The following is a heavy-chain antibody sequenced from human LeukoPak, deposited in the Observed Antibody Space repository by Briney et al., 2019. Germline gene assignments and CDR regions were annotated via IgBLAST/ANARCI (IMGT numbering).Heavy chain of an antibody. V-gene: IGHV4-38-2*02. CDR2: IYHSGST. D-gene: IGHD3-10*01. CDR3: AREKGYMVRGKLGY. CDR1: GYSVSSGYY. J-gene: IGHJ4*02. Sequence: SETLSLTCTVSGYSVSSGYYWGWIRQPPGKGLEWIGSIYHSGSTYYNPSLKSRVTISVDTSKNQFSLKLSSVTAADTAVYYCAREKGYMVRGKLGYWGQGTLVTVSS.